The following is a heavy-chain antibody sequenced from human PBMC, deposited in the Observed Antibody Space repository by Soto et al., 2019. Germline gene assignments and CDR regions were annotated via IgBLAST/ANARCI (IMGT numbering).Heavy chain of an antibody. CDR1: GGTFSSYA. CDR3: AIAVRYYDRSGYYYGY. J-gene: IGHJ4*02. D-gene: IGHD3-22*01. Sequence: QVQLVQSGAEVKKPGSSVKVSCKASGGTFSSYAISWVRQAPGQGLEWMGWIIPICGTANYEQKFQGRVKITADESTSTDCRELSSLRSEATAVYYCAIAVRYYDRSGYYYGYWGQGTLVTVFS. CDR2: IIPICGTA. V-gene: IGHV1-69*01.